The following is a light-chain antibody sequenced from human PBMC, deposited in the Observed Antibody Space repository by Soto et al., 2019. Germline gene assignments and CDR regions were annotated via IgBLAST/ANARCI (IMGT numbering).Light chain of an antibody. J-gene: IGLJ1*01. Sequence: SALNQAPSPSRSPGQSVPISCTGTSSDVGGYNYVSWYQQYPGKAPKLMIYEVSKRPSGVPDRFSGSKSGNTASLTVSGLQAEDEADYYCSSYAGSNNYVFGTGTKVTVL. V-gene: IGLV2-8*01. CDR3: SSYAGSNNYV. CDR1: SSDVGGYNY. CDR2: EVS.